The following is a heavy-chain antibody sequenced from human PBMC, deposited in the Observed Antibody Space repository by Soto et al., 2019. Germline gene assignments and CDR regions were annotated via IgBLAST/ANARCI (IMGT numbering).Heavy chain of an antibody. V-gene: IGHV1-18*01. Sequence: SVKGCGDASAYTVTSHGISWEQQAPGQGLEWRGWISAYNGNTNYAQKLQGRDTMTTDTSTSTAYMELRSPRSDATAVYYCARDSRYDILTGHSPPIPYDYRGHGTLVTVSA. CDR2: ISAYNGNT. D-gene: IGHD3-9*01. CDR1: AYTVTSHG. J-gene: IGHJ4*01. CDR3: ARDSRYDILTGHSPPIPYDY.